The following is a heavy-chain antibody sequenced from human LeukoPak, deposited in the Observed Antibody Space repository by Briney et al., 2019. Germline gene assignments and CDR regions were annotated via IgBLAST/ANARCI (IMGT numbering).Heavy chain of an antibody. D-gene: IGHD6-13*01. CDR2: ISYSANT. CDR1: GGSISSSSYY. V-gene: IGHV4-39*02. CDR3: ARDQAGLDY. J-gene: IGHJ4*02. Sequence: PSETLSLTCSVSGGSISSSSYYWGWIRQPPGKGLEWIGSISYSANTYYNPSLKSRITISVDTSKNQFSLKLTSVTAADTAVYYCARDQAGLDYWGQGTLVTVSS.